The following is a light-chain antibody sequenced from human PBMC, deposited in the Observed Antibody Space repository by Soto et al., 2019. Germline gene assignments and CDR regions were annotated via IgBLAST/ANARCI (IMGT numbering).Light chain of an antibody. J-gene: IGLJ3*02. CDR1: SRDVGGYNY. CDR3: SSYTSTSTWM. Sequence: QSALTQPGSVSGSPGQSITISCTGTSRDVGGYNYVSWYQQHPGRAPKLIIYEVSNRPSGVSNRFSGSKSGNTASLTISGLQAEDEADYYCSSYTSTSTWMFGGGTKLTVL. V-gene: IGLV2-14*01. CDR2: EVS.